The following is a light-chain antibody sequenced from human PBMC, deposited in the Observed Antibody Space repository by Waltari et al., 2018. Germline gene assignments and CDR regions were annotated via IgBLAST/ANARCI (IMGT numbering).Light chain of an antibody. CDR2: DVS. V-gene: IGLV2-8*01. J-gene: IGLJ1*01. Sequence: QSALTQPPSASGSPGPSVTISCPGTSSDVGGYDFVPWYQPHPGKAPKVIIYDVSHRPSGVPDGFSGSKSGNTASLHVSGLQAEDEADYYCGSYAGSNIFVFGTGTKVTVL. CDR1: SSDVGGYDF. CDR3: GSYAGSNIFV.